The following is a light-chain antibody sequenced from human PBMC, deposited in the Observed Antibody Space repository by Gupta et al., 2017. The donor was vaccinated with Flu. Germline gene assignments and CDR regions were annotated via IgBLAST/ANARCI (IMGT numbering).Light chain of an antibody. CDR3: SSYTTSSNYV. CDR1: SSDVGNYNR. Sequence: QSALTQPPSVSGSPGQSVTISCTVTSSDVGNYNRVSWYQQSPGTAPKLMSYEVSNRPSGVPDRFSGSKSGNTASLTISGLQAEDEADFYCSSYTTSSNYVFGTGTKVTVL. CDR2: EVS. J-gene: IGLJ1*01. V-gene: IGLV2-18*02.